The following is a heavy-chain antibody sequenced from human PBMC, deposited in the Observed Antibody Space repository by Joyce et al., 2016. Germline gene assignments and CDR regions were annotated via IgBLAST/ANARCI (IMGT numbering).Heavy chain of an antibody. D-gene: IGHD2-21*02. CDR1: GYSFTNYW. V-gene: IGHV5-51*01. J-gene: IGHJ4*02. Sequence: EVQLVQSGAEVKKPGDSLKISCQGSGYSFTNYWIAWVRQMPGKGLEWIGIIYPGDSHTTYSPSFQGKVTISADKSISTAYLQWNSLKASDTAVYYCARRDSGDSDLHYWGQGTLVTVFS. CDR2: IYPGDSHT. CDR3: ARRDSGDSDLHY.